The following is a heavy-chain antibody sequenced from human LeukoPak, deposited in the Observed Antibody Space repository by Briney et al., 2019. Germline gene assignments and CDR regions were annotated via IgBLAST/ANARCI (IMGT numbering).Heavy chain of an antibody. J-gene: IGHJ4*02. D-gene: IGHD2-2*01. V-gene: IGHV5-51*01. CDR3: AKIDRQYCSRSSCYAHDY. CDR1: GYILTSYW. Sequence: GESLKISCKCSGYILTSYWIGWVRQMPGKGLEWMGIIYPGDSDTRYSPSFQGQVHISVDKSISTAYLQWSSLKASDTAIYYCAKIDRQYCSRSSCYAHDYWGQGTQVTVSS. CDR2: IYPGDSDT.